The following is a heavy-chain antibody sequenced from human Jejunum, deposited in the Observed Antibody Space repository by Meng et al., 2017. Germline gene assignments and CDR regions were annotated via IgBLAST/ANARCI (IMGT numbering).Heavy chain of an antibody. V-gene: IGHV3-23*01. CDR1: GFTFSNYA. CDR3: VKGYGMDV. CDR2: FCYRGGCT. J-gene: IGHJ6*02. Sequence: GESLKISCAASGFTFSNYALGWVRQAPGKGLEWVSGFCYRGGCTYHADSVKGRFTISRDNSKNTLHLQMNSLRAEDTAVYYCVKGYGMDVWGQGTTVTVSS.